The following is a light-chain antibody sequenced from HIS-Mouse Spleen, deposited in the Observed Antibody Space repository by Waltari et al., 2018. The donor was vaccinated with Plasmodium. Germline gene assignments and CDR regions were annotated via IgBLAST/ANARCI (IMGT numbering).Light chain of an antibody. Sequence: SYELTQPPSVSVSPGQTARSTCAGDALPKKYAYGYQKKAGQAPVLVIDGDSKRPSGVPEGCSGSSSWRMATLPISAAQVEDEADYYCYSTDSSGNHRVFGGGTKLTVL. V-gene: IGLV3-10*01. CDR2: GDS. J-gene: IGLJ3*02. CDR1: ALPKKY. CDR3: YSTDSSGNHRV.